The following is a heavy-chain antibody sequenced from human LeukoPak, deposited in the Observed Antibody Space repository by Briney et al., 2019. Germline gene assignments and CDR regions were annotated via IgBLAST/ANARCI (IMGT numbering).Heavy chain of an antibody. Sequence: PSETLSLTCAVYGGSFSGYYWSWIRHPPGKGLEWMGEINHSGSTNYNPSLKSRVTISVDTSKNQFSLKLSSVTAADTAVYYCARVGYLGLRYFLYDYWGQGTLVTVSS. V-gene: IGHV4-34*01. CDR1: GGSFSGYY. CDR2: INHSGST. J-gene: IGHJ4*02. D-gene: IGHD3-9*01. CDR3: ARVGYLGLRYFLYDY.